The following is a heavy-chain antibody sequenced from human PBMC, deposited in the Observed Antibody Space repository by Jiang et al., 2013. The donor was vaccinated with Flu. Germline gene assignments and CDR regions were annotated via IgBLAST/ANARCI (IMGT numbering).Heavy chain of an antibody. CDR1: GFTFNDYA. CDR3: ANRGFRGSGRAFGY. D-gene: IGHD3-10*01. CDR2: ISGSGGDT. J-gene: IGHJ4*02. V-gene: IGHV3-23*01. Sequence: VQLLESGGGLLQPGGSLRLSCAASGFTFNDYAMTWVRQAPGKGLEWVSSISGSGGDTDYADSAKGRFTISRDNSKNTLYLQMNSLRAEDTAVYYCANRGFRGSGRAFGYWGQGTLVTVSS.